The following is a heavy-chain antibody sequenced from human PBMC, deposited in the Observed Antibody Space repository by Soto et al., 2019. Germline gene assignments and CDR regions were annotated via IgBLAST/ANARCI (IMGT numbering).Heavy chain of an antibody. CDR2: INPRFGDT. V-gene: IGHV1-2*02. Sequence: QVQLVQSGAELKEPGDSVRVSCEASGYTFTAYYIHWVRQAPGQGLEWMGWINPRFGDTSYAQDFQGRVSMTRDTSISPVSMELSTLASDDTARYYCARNMDYYYGPGSGNGHGFWGQGTTVPVFS. D-gene: IGHD3-10*01. CDR1: GYTFTAYY. CDR3: ARNMDYYYGPGSGNGHGF. J-gene: IGHJ6*02.